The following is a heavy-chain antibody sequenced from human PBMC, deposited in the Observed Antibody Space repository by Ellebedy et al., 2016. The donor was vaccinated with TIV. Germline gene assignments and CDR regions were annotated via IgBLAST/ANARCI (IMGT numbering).Heavy chain of an antibody. CDR2: IIPIFGTA. V-gene: IGHV1-69*06. CDR3: ARDPPYYYDSTANWFDP. Sequence: SVKVSXXASGGTFSSYAISWVRQAPGQGLEWMGGIIPIFGTANYAQKFQGRVTITADKSTSTAYMELSSLRSEDTAVYYCARDPPYYYDSTANWFDPWGQGTLVTVSS. J-gene: IGHJ5*02. CDR1: GGTFSSYA. D-gene: IGHD3-22*01.